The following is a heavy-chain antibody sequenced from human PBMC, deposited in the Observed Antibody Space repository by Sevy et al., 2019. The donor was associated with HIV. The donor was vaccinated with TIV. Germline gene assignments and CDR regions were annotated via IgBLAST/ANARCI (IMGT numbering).Heavy chain of an antibody. V-gene: IGHV1-69*13. D-gene: IGHD4-4*01. CDR2: IIPIFGTA. J-gene: IGHJ6*02. CDR3: ARAGDDYSNYRRPFHYYGMDV. Sequence: ASVKVSCKASGGTFSSYAISWVRQAPGQGLEWMGGIIPIFGTANYAQKFQGRVTITADESTSTAYMELSSLRSEDTAVYYCARAGDDYSNYRRPFHYYGMDVWGQGTTVTVSS. CDR1: GGTFSSYA.